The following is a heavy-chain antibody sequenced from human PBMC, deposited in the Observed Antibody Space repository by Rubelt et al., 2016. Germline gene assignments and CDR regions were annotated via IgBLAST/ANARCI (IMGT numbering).Heavy chain of an antibody. CDR3: AQKSLYYYGSAYFPGWFDP. J-gene: IGHJ5*02. D-gene: IGHD3-22*01. Sequence: GKALEWLALIYWNDDKRYRPSLKSRLSIAKDTSKNQVVLTMAIVDPEDTATYYCAQKSLYYYGSAYFPGWFDPWGQGTLVTVSS. V-gene: IGHV2-5*01. CDR2: IYWNDDK.